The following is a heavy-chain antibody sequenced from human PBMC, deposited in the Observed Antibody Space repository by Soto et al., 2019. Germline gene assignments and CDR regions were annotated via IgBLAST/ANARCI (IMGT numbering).Heavy chain of an antibody. D-gene: IGHD6-13*01. V-gene: IGHV1-69*08. CDR1: GGTFSSYT. J-gene: IGHJ6*02. CDR2: IIPILGIA. Sequence: QVQLVQSGAEVKKPGSSVKVSCKASGGTFSSYTISWVRQAPGQGLEWMGRIIPILGIANYAQKFQGRVTMTADKSTSTAYMELSSLRSEDTAVYYCARDGNSSSWYVHYYGMDVWGQGTTVTVSS. CDR3: ARDGNSSSWYVHYYGMDV.